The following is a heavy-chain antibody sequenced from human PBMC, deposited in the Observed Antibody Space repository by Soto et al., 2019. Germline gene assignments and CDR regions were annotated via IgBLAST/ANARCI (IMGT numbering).Heavy chain of an antibody. D-gene: IGHD6-25*01. CDR3: ARLVDYSSVFDY. Sequence: QLQLQESGPGLVKPSETLSLTCTVSGGSISSSSYYWGWIRQPPGKGLEWIGSIYYSGSTYYNPALKSRVTISVDTSKNQFSLKLSSVTAADTAVDYCARLVDYSSVFDYWGQGTLVTVSS. CDR2: IYYSGST. J-gene: IGHJ4*02. CDR1: GGSISSSSYY. V-gene: IGHV4-39*01.